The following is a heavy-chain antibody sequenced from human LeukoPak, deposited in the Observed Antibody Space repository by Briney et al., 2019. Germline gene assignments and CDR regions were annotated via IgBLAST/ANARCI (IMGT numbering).Heavy chain of an antibody. J-gene: IGHJ4*02. Sequence: GGSLRLSCAASGFTFSSYAMSWVRRAPGKWLGWVSAISGSGDSTYYADSVKGRFSISRDDSKNTVHLQMNSLRAEDTAVYYCAKVDCGTSSCYKWGQGTLVTVSS. CDR2: ISGSGDST. CDR3: AKVDCGTSSCYK. CDR1: GFTFSSYA. V-gene: IGHV3-23*01. D-gene: IGHD2-2*02.